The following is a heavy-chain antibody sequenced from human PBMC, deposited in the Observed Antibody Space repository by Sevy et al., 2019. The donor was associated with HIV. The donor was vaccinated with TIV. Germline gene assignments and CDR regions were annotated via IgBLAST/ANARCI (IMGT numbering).Heavy chain of an antibody. J-gene: IGHJ3*02. Sequence: GGSLRLSCAASGFTLSRYGMHWVRQAPGKGLDWVAVIWNDRSNENYADSVRGRFTISRDNSKNMLYLQMNNLRSEDTAVYYCASLPNPYYDRSGYSGDDAFDIWGRGTMVTVSS. CDR3: ASLPNPYYDRSGYSGDDAFDI. D-gene: IGHD3-22*01. CDR1: GFTLSRYG. CDR2: IWNDRSNE. V-gene: IGHV3-33*01.